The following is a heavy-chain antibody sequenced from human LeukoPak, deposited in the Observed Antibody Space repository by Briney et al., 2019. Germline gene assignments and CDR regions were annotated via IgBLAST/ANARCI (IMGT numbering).Heavy chain of an antibody. CDR3: ARDSLSTAIAMAGGNWFDP. J-gene: IGHJ5*02. Sequence: ASVKVSCKASGYAFTGYHMHWVRQAPGQGLEWMGIINPSGGSTTYAEKFQGRVTVTRDTSTNTVYMELRSLRSEDTAIYYCARDSLSTAIAMAGGNWFDPWGQGTLVTVSS. CDR2: INPSGGST. V-gene: IGHV1-46*01. CDR1: GYAFTGYH. D-gene: IGHD6-19*01.